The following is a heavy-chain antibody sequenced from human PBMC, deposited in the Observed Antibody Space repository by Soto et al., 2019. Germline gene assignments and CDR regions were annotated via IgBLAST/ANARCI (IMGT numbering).Heavy chain of an antibody. J-gene: IGHJ4*02. Sequence: SETLSLTCAVSGGSFTSNNWWTWVRQPPGQGPEWIGEIYRTGSTNYNPSLKSRVTISLDKSENQFSLKVTSLTAADTAVYYCASRDPGTSVDYWGQGTLVTVSS. D-gene: IGHD1-7*01. V-gene: IGHV4-4*02. CDR1: GGSFTSNNW. CDR3: ASRDPGTSVDY. CDR2: IYRTGST.